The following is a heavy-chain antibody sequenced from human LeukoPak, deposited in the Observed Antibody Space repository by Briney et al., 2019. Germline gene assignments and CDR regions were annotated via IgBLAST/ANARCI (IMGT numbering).Heavy chain of an antibody. D-gene: IGHD3-10*01. CDR2: INWNGGST. Sequence: PGGSLRLSCAASGFTFDDYGMSWVRHAPGKGLEWVSGINWNGGSTGYADSVKGRFTISRDNAKNSLYLQMNSLRAEDTALYYCARGLGGLGGVEQEWFGELSCPFDYWGQGTLVTVSS. J-gene: IGHJ4*02. V-gene: IGHV3-20*04. CDR1: GFTFDDYG. CDR3: ARGLGGLGGVEQEWFGELSCPFDY.